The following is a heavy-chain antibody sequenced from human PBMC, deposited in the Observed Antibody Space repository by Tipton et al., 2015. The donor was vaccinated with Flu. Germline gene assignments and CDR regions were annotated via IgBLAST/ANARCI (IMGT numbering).Heavy chain of an antibody. V-gene: IGHV3-7*01. D-gene: IGHD3-22*01. CDR3: AREDGNYYDTSGYSDY. J-gene: IGHJ4*02. Sequence: GSLRLSCAASRFTFSSNWMTWVRQVPGKGLEWVSNINQDGSEKYYVDAVKGRFTIPRDNAQNSLYLQMNSLRAEDTAVYYCAREDGNYYDTSGYSDYWGQGTLVTVSS. CDR2: INQDGSEK. CDR1: RFTFSSNW.